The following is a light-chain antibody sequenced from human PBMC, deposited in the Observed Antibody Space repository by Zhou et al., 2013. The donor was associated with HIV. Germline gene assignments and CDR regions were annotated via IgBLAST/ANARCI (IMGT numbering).Light chain of an antibody. CDR3: QQYNDWPRT. V-gene: IGKV3-15*01. CDR1: QSLSSN. Sequence: VMTRSPATLSVSPGERATLSCRASQSLSSNLAWYQQKPGQAPRLLIYGASTRATGIPARFSGSGSATEFTLTISSLQSEDFAVYYCQQYNDWPRTFGQGTKVEIK. J-gene: IGKJ1*01. CDR2: GAS.